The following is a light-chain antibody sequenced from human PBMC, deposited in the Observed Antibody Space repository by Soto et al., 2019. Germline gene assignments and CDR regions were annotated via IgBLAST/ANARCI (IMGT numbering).Light chain of an antibody. CDR1: HSVSSSY. J-gene: IGKJ2*01. V-gene: IGKV3-20*01. CDR3: HQYGSSPPYT. Sequence: EIVLTQSPGTLSLSPGERATLSCRASHSVSSSYLAWYQQKPGQAPRLLIYGASSRATGLPDWFSGSGSGTDFTLTIIRMEHADVAVSYSHQYGSSPPYTFGQGTKLEIK. CDR2: GAS.